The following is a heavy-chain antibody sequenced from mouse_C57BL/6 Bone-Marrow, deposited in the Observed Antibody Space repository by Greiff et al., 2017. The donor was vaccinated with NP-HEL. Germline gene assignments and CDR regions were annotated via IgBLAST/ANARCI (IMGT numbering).Heavy chain of an antibody. D-gene: IGHD1-1*01. CDR2: IDPSDSNT. CDR1: GYTFTSYW. J-gene: IGHJ1*03. V-gene: IGHV1-69*01. Sequence: VQLQQPGAELVMPGASVKLSCKASGYTFTSYWMHWVKQRPGQGLEWIGEIDPSDSNTNYNQKFKGKSTLTVDKSSSTAYMQLSSLTSEDSAVYYCARAIEDYYGRWYFDVWGTGTTVTVSS. CDR3: ARAIEDYYGRWYFDV.